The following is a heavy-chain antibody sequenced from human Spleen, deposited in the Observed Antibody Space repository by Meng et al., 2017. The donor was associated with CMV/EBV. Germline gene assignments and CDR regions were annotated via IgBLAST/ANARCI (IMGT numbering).Heavy chain of an antibody. J-gene: IGHJ6*02. D-gene: IGHD4-11*01. CDR3: ARDGSNYNHGIDV. CDR2: IYYSGST. V-gene: IGHV4-39*07. CDR1: GGSISSYY. Sequence: SETLSLTCTVSGGSISSYYWGWIRQPPGKGLEWIGSIYYSGSTYYNPSLKSRVTISVDTSKNQFSLRLTSVTAADTAVYYCARDGSNYNHGIDVWGQGTTVTVSS.